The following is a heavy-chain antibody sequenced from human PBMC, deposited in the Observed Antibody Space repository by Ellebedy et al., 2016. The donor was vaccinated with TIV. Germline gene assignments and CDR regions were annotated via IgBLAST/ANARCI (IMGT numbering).Heavy chain of an antibody. J-gene: IGHJ5*02. V-gene: IGHV3-74*03. CDR3: ARVRYCSGGTCQSIHDS. D-gene: IGHD2-15*01. CDR2: ISTDGSSP. CDR1: GFTFSSHW. Sequence: PGGSLRLSCAASGFTFSSHWMHWVRQAPGKGLVWVSRISTDGSSPTYADSVRGRFTISRDNAKNTLYLQMNSLRAEDTAVYYCARVRYCSGGTCQSIHDSWGQGTLVTVSS.